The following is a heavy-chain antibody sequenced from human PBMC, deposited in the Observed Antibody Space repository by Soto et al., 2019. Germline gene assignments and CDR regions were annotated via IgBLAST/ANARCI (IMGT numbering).Heavy chain of an antibody. CDR3: ARLLLWFGELLYYFDY. J-gene: IGHJ4*02. CDR2: IYYSGST. CDR1: GGSISSSSYY. Sequence: QLQLQESGPGLVKPSETLSLTCTVSGGSISSSSYYWGWISQPPGKGLEWIGSIYYSGSTYYNPSLKSRVTISVDTSKNQFSLKMRSVTAADTAVYYCARLLLWFGELLYYFDYWGPGTLVTVSS. D-gene: IGHD3-10*01. V-gene: IGHV4-39*01.